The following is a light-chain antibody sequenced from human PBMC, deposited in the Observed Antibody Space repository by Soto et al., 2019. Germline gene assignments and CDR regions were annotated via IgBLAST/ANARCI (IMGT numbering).Light chain of an antibody. CDR2: GAS. J-gene: IGKJ1*01. Sequence: VMKQSPAAVSVSRGERARLSCRASQSVSSNLAWYQQKPGQAPRLLIYGASTRATGIPARFSGGGSGTEFTLTISSLQSEDFAVYYCQQYNNWPPWTLGQGT. CDR3: QQYNNWPPWT. CDR1: QSVSSN. V-gene: IGKV3-15*01.